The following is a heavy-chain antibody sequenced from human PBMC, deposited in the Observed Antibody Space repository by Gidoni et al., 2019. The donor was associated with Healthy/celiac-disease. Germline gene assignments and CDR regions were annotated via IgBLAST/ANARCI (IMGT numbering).Heavy chain of an antibody. CDR2: INHGGST. Sequence: QVQLQQWGAGLSKPSATLSLTCAVYGGSFSGYSWSWIRQPPGKGREWIGEINHGGSTNYNRSLKSRVTMSVDTSKNQFSLKLSSVTAADTAVYYCARVLGRRRWFDPWGQGTLVTVSS. CDR3: ARVLGRRRWFDP. CDR1: GGSFSGYS. J-gene: IGHJ5*02. V-gene: IGHV4-34*01. D-gene: IGHD2-15*01.